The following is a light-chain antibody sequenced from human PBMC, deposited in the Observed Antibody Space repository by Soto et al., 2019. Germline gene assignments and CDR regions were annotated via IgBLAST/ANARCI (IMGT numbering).Light chain of an antibody. V-gene: IGLV2-14*01. CDR1: SSDVGGYNY. Sequence: QSALTQPASVSGSPGQSITISCTGTSSDVGGYNYVSWYQQHPGKAPKLMIYDVSNRPSGVSNRFSGSKSGNTASLTISGLQSEDEADYYCGSYTSGSPFYVFGTGTKLTVL. CDR3: GSYTSGSPFYV. CDR2: DVS. J-gene: IGLJ1*01.